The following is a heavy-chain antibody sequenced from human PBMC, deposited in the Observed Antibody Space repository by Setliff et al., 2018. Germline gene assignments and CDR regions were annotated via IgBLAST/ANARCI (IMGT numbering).Heavy chain of an antibody. CDR3: AKGGGGNYDSSAIGYYYYYYYMDV. V-gene: IGHV3-23*01. J-gene: IGHJ6*03. CDR1: GFTFSSYA. Sequence: GESLKISCVASGFTFSSYAMNWVRQAPGKGLEWVSGITGSGAGTYYADSVEGRFTISRDNSDNTQYLEMISPRAEDTAVYYCAKGGGGNYDSSAIGYYYYYYYMDVWGKGTTVTVSS. D-gene: IGHD3-22*01. CDR2: ITGSGAGT.